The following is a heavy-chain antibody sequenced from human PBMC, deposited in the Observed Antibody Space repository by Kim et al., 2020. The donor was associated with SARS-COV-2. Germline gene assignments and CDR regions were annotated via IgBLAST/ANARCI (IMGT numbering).Heavy chain of an antibody. Sequence: STNYNPSLQSRVTISVDTSKNQFSLTLRSVSAADTAVYYWAAPVAGALVYWGQGTLVTVSS. V-gene: IGHV4-59*01. CDR3: AAPVAGALVY. J-gene: IGHJ4*02. D-gene: IGHD2-15*01. CDR2: ST.